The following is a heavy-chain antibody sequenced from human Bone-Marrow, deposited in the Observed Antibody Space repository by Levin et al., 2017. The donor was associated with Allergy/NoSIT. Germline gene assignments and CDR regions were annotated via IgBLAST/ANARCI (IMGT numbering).Heavy chain of an antibody. CDR2: IVVGRDTS. CDR1: GFSFTDSA. CDR3: AADPYDFSTAIDGFDT. V-gene: IGHV1-58*01. J-gene: IGHJ3*02. D-gene: IGHD3-9*01. Sequence: SVKVSCKTSGFSFTDSAVQWVRQARGQRLEWIGWIVVGRDTSKVAQNFQGRVSISVDKSTNTAYLELRSLRSTDTAMYYCAADPYDFSTAIDGFDTWGQGTMVTVSS.